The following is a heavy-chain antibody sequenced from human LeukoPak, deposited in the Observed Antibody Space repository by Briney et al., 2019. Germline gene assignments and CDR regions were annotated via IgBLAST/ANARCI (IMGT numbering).Heavy chain of an antibody. CDR2: ISSSSGPI. CDR1: GFTFSTFG. Sequence: PGGSLRLSCAASGFTFSTFGMNWVRQAPGKGLEWISYISSSSGPIKYADSVKGRFTISRDNAKNSLYLQMNSLRAEDTAVYYCARANDNYYYYYMDVWGKGTTVTISS. V-gene: IGHV3-21*05. D-gene: IGHD3-9*01. J-gene: IGHJ6*03. CDR3: ARANDNYYYYYMDV.